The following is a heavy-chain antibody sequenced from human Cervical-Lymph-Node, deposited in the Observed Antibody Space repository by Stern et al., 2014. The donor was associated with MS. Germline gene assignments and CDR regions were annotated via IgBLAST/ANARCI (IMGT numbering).Heavy chain of an antibody. J-gene: IGHJ4*02. CDR2: IIPILGIA. CDR3: ARAGSSSASSLDY. D-gene: IGHD6-6*01. V-gene: IGHV1-69*04. CDR1: GGTFSSYT. Sequence: VQLVQSGAEVKKPGSSVTVSCKASGGTFSSYTISWVRQAPGQGLEWMGRIIPILGIANYAQKFQGRVTITADKSTSTAYMELSSLRSEDTAVYYCARAGSSSASSLDYWGQGTLVTVSS.